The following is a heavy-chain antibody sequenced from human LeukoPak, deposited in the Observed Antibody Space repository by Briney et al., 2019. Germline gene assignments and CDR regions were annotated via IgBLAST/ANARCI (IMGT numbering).Heavy chain of an antibody. Sequence: PSETLSLTCTVSGGSISSYYWSWIRQPPGEGLEWIGYIYYSGSTNYNPSLKSRVTISVDTSKNQFSLKLSSVTAADTAVYYCARTHYGFDYWGQGTLVTVSS. CDR3: ARTHYGFDY. CDR1: GGSISSYY. CDR2: IYYSGST. D-gene: IGHD3-10*01. J-gene: IGHJ4*02. V-gene: IGHV4-59*01.